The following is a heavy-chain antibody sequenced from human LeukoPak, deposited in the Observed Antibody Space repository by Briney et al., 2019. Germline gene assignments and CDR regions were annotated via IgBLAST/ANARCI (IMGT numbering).Heavy chain of an antibody. CDR3: ARGQDFWSGLESYYYYYYMDV. V-gene: IGHV4-30-2*01. Sequence: PSETLSLTCTVSGGSISSGGYYWSWIRQPPGKGLEWIGYIYHSGSTYYNPSLRSRVTISVDRSKNQFSLKLSSVTTADTAVYYCARGQDFWSGLESYYYYYYMDVWGKGTTVTVSS. J-gene: IGHJ6*03. D-gene: IGHD3-3*01. CDR1: GGSISSGGYY. CDR2: IYHSGST.